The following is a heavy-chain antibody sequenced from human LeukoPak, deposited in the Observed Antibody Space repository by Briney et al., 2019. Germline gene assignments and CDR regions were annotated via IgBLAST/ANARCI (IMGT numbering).Heavy chain of an antibody. CDR1: GGSISSGGYY. D-gene: IGHD3-9*01. CDR2: IYYSGST. Sequence: SETLSLTCTVSGGSISSGGYYWSWIRQHPGKGLEWIGYIYYSGSTYYNPSLKSRVTISVDTSKNQLSLKLSSVTAADTAVYYCARARYDILTGPTDFDYWGQGTLVTVSS. V-gene: IGHV4-31*03. J-gene: IGHJ4*02. CDR3: ARARYDILTGPTDFDY.